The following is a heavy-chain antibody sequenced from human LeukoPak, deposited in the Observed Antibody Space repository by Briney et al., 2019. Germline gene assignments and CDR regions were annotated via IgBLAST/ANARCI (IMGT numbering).Heavy chain of an antibody. V-gene: IGHV3-23*01. CDR2: FGFGDDSA. J-gene: IGHJ5*02. D-gene: IGHD3-9*01. CDR3: AKDPTSVGGRHDWLLDS. Sequence: GGSLRLSCATSGFTFNNYAMSWVRQAPGKGLKWFSLFGFGDDSAYYADSVKGRFTISRDNSKNTLYLQMNYLRAEDTAVYYCAKDPTSVGGRHDWLLDSWGQGTLVTVSS. CDR1: GFTFNNYA.